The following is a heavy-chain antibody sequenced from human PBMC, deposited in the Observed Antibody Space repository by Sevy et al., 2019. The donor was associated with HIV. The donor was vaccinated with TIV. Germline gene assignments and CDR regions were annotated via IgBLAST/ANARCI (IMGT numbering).Heavy chain of an antibody. J-gene: IGHJ4*02. V-gene: IGHV1-2*02. Sequence: ASVKVSCKASGYTFTGYYIHWVRQAPGQGLEWMGWINPNSGGTYFAKKFQDSVTMTTDRSVNTAYMELRRLRFDETAVYYCARMGDYYDSSGYYPLKFWGQGSLVTVSS. D-gene: IGHD3-22*01. CDR1: GYTFTGYY. CDR3: ARMGDYYDSSGYYPLKF. CDR2: INPNSGGT.